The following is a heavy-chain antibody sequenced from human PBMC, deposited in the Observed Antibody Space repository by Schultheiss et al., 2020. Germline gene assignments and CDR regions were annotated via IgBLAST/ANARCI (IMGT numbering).Heavy chain of an antibody. Sequence: SETLSLTCAVYGGSFSGYYWSWIRQPPGKGLEWIGSIYYSGNAHHNPSLKSRVTISVDTSKNQFSLKLNSVTAADTAVYYCAAAGRDAFDIWGQGTMVTVS. V-gene: IGHV4-34*01. J-gene: IGHJ3*02. CDR2: IYYSGNA. D-gene: IGHD6-13*01. CDR3: AAAGRDAFDI. CDR1: GGSFSGYY.